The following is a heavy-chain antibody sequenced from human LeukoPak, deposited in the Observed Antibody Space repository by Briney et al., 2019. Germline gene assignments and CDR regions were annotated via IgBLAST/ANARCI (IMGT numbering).Heavy chain of an antibody. CDR3: ARGVSCRGGTCFNFSHYYYGMDV. Sequence: AGGSLRLSRVASGFTSSDYWLSWVREAPGKGLEWVANIKQDGTDKYYVDSVKGRFTISRDNAKNSLFLEMNSLRAEDTAIYYCARGVSCRGGTCFNFSHYYYGMDVWGQGTTVSVSS. V-gene: IGHV3-7*01. D-gene: IGHD2-15*01. CDR2: IKQDGTDK. J-gene: IGHJ6*02. CDR1: GFTSSDYW.